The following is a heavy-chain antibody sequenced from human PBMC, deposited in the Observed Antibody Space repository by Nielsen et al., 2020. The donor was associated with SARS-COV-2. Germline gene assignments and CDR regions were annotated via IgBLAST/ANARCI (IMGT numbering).Heavy chain of an antibody. CDR3: AGGVDSPPAFPISY. V-gene: IGHV4-30-2*06. J-gene: IGHJ4*02. D-gene: IGHD2/OR15-2a*01. CDR1: GGSISSGGYS. CDR2: IFHTGST. Sequence: SETLSLTCAVSGGSISSGGYSWSWVRQSPGKGLEWIGYIFHTGSTYLNPSLKSRVTMSIDRSKNQLSLKVFSVTAADTAVYFCAGGVDSPPAFPISYWGPGTLVTVSS.